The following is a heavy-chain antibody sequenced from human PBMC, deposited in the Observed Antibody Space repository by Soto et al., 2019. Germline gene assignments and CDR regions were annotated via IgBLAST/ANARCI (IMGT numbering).Heavy chain of an antibody. CDR2: IYTSGST. V-gene: IGHV4-4*07. CDR3: ARMSYYYDSSGYYYALDY. D-gene: IGHD3-22*01. J-gene: IGHJ4*02. CDR1: GGSISSYY. Sequence: SETLSLTCTVSGGSISSYYWSWIRQPAGTGLEWIGRIYTSGSTNYNPSLKSRVTMSVDTSKNQFSLKLSSVTAADTAVYYCARMSYYYDSSGYYYALDYWGQGTLVTVSS.